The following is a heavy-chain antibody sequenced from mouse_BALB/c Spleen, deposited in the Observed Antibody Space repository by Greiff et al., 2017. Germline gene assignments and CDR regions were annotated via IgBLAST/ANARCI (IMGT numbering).Heavy chain of an antibody. Sequence: EVQLQQSGGGLVKPGGSLKLSCAASGFTFSDYYMYWVRQTPEKRLEWVATISDGGSYTYYPDSVKGRFTISRDNAKNNLYLQMSSLKSEDTAMYYCARDQLGGYFDVWGAGTTVTVSS. D-gene: IGHD4-1*01. CDR3: ARDQLGGYFDV. V-gene: IGHV5-4*02. CDR1: GFTFSDYY. CDR2: ISDGGSYT. J-gene: IGHJ1*01.